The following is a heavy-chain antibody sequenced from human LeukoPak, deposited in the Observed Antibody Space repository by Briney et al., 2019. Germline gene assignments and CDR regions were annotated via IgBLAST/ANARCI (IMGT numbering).Heavy chain of an antibody. D-gene: IGHD2-2*01. CDR2: ISGSGGST. Sequence: GGSLRLSCAASGFTFSSTSMSWVRQAPGKGLEWVSGISGSGGSTYCADSVKGRFTISRDNSKNTLYLQMNSLRAEDTAIYYCAKDPIYCSSTSCYVFDYWGQGALVTVSS. CDR3: AKDPIYCSSTSCYVFDY. J-gene: IGHJ4*02. CDR1: GFTFSSTS. V-gene: IGHV3-23*01.